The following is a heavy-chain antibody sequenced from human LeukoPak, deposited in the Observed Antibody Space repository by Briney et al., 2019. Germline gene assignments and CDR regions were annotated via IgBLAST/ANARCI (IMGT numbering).Heavy chain of an antibody. J-gene: IGHJ4*02. CDR1: GFTFSSYA. V-gene: IGHV3-23*01. Sequence: GGSLRLSCAASGFTFSSYAMSWVRQAPGKGLEWVSAISGSGGSTYYADSVKGRFTISRDNSKNTLYLQMNSLRAEDTAVYYCATVTMIVVVITDFDYWGQGTLVTVSS. CDR2: ISGSGGST. D-gene: IGHD3-22*01. CDR3: ATVTMIVVVITDFDY.